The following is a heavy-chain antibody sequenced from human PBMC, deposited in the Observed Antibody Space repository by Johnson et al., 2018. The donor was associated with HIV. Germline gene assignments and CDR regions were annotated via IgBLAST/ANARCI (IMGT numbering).Heavy chain of an antibody. Sequence: VQLVESGGGLVQPGGSLRLSCAASGFTFSSYWMSWVRQAPGKGLEWVANIKQDGSEKYYVDSVKGRFTISRDNAKNSLYLQMNSLRAEDTAVYYCARERVGSADAVDIWGQGTMVTVSS. V-gene: IGHV3-7*03. J-gene: IGHJ3*02. CDR2: IKQDGSEK. D-gene: IGHD1-26*01. CDR3: ARERVGSADAVDI. CDR1: GFTFSSYW.